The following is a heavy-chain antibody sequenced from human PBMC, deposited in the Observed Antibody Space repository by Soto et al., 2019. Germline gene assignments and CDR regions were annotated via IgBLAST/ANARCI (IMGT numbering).Heavy chain of an antibody. Sequence: GASVKVSCKASGYTFTSYAMHWVRQAPGQRLEWMGWINAGNGNTKYSQKFQGRVTITRDTSASTAYMELSSLRSEDTAVYYCARARYSSGWYDPRGAFDIWGQGTMVTVSS. CDR2: INAGNGNT. CDR1: GYTFTSYA. D-gene: IGHD6-19*01. V-gene: IGHV1-3*01. CDR3: ARARYSSGWYDPRGAFDI. J-gene: IGHJ3*02.